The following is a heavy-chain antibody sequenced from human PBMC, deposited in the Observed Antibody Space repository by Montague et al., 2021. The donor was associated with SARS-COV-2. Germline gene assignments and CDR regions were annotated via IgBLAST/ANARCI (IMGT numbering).Heavy chain of an antibody. CDR3: AREITMVRGVTLDY. CDR2: ISSSSSYI. CDR1: GFTFSSYS. V-gene: IGHV3-21*01. J-gene: IGHJ4*02. D-gene: IGHD3-10*01. Sequence: SLRLSCAASGFTFSSYSMNWVRQAPGKGLEWVSSISSSSSYIYYADSVKGRFTFSRDNAKNSLYLQMNSLRAEDTAVYYCAREITMVRGVTLDYWGQGTLVTVSA.